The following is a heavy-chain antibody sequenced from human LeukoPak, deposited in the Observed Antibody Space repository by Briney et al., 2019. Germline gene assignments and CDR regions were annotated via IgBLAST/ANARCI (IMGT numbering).Heavy chain of an antibody. D-gene: IGHD4/OR15-4a*01. Sequence: SETLSLTCTVSGGSISGYYWIWSRQPPGKGLEWIGYIYYSGNSNYNPSLKSRVTISMDTSKNQFSLKLSSVTAADTAVYYCARYSYGGSYFDYWCQGTLVTVSS. V-gene: IGHV4-59*08. CDR1: GGSISGYY. CDR2: IYYSGNS. CDR3: ARYSYGGSYFDY. J-gene: IGHJ4*02.